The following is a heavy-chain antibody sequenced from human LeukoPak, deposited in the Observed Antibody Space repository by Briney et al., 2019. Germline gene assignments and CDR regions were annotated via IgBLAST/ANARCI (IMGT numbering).Heavy chain of an antibody. V-gene: IGHV3-23*01. Sequence: PGGSLRLSCAASGFTFSSYAMTWVRQAPGKGLEWVSGISGSAGSTYYADSVKGRFTISRDNSKNTLYLQVSSLRAGDTAVYYCAKAPSRAGNGWYQIDYWGQGTLVTVSS. CDR2: ISGSAGST. J-gene: IGHJ4*02. CDR1: GFTFSSYA. D-gene: IGHD6-19*01. CDR3: AKAPSRAGNGWYQIDY.